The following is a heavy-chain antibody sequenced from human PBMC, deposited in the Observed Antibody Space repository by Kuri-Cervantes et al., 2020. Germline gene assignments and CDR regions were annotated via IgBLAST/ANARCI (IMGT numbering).Heavy chain of an antibody. D-gene: IGHD5-18*01. J-gene: IGHJ4*02. CDR3: ARARGYSYSRYYFDY. V-gene: IGHV4-30-4*08. CDR1: GGSISSGDYY. CDR2: IYYSGST. Sequence: SETLSLTCTVSGGSISSGDYYWSWIRQPPGKGLEWIGYIYYSGSTYYNPSLKSRVTISVDTSKNQFSLKLSSVTAADTAVYYCARARGYSYSRYYFDYWGQRTLVTVSS.